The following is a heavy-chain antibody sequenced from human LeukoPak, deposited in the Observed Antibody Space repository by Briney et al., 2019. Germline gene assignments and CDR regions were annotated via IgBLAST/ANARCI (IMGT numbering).Heavy chain of an antibody. D-gene: IGHD2-2*01. V-gene: IGHV1-69*13. CDR3: ARLCSSTSCYRGPYFDY. CDR1: GGTFSSYA. Sequence: ASVTVSCKASGGTFSSYAISWVRQAPGQGLEWMGGIIPIFGTANYAQKFQGRVTITADESTSTAYMELSSLRSEDTAVYYCARLCSSTSCYRGPYFDYWGQGTLVTVS. CDR2: IIPIFGTA. J-gene: IGHJ4*02.